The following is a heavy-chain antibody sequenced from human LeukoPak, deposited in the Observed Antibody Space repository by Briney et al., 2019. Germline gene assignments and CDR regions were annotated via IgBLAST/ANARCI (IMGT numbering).Heavy chain of an antibody. J-gene: IGHJ4*02. V-gene: IGHV4-39*01. CDR2: LYYSGSI. D-gene: IGHD3-22*01. Sequence: SSETLSLTCTVSGGAITGSSYYWGWIRQSPGKGLEWIGSLYYSGSIYYNPSLKSRVSMSADTSKNQFSLKLNSLTAADRAVYYCARQYYDGTGYYYFDYWDQGTLVTVSS. CDR3: ARQYYDGTGYYYFDY. CDR1: GGAITGSSYY.